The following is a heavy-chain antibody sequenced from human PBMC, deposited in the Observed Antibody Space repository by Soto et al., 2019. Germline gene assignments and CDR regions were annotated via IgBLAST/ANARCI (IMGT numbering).Heavy chain of an antibody. CDR1: GGSFSKYG. D-gene: IGHD1-26*01. CDR2: IIPMFGIG. CDR3: ARDYRENYFYAMDV. V-gene: IGHV1-69*01. J-gene: IGHJ6*02. Sequence: QVQLVQSGAEVKMPGSSVRVSCKASGGSFSKYGISWVRQAPGQGLEWMGGIIPMFGIGNYAEKFLGRVTITADESTSTSHMELSSLRSEDTAVYFCARDYRENYFYAMDVWGQGTTVTVSS.